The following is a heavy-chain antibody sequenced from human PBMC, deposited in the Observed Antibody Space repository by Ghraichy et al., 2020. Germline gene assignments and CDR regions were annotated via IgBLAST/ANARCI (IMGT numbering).Heavy chain of an antibody. D-gene: IGHD6-6*01. V-gene: IGHV3-30*02. CDR1: GFTFRAYD. J-gene: IGHJ4*02. Sequence: GGSLRLSCAASGFTFRAYDINWVRQAPGKGLEWVALIRSDGVFKYYADSVKGRFTISRDNSRSSMSLQMNSLRAEDTAVYYCAKDRPEAFFVYWGQGTLVTVSS. CDR3: AKDRPEAFFVY. CDR2: IRSDGVFK.